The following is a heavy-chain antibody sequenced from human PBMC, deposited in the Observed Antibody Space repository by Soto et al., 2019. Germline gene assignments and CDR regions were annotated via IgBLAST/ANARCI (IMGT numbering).Heavy chain of an antibody. Sequence: EVQLVASGGCLVQPGGSLRLSCAASGFTVSSNYMSWVRQAPGKGLEWVSVIYSGGRTYYADSVKGRFTISRDNSNNTLYLQMNSLRAEDTAVYYCARDLPPYSSGWYRGGDYWGQGTLVTVSS. CDR1: GFTVSSNY. CDR3: ARDLPPYSSGWYRGGDY. V-gene: IGHV3-66*01. D-gene: IGHD6-19*01. CDR2: IYSGGRT. J-gene: IGHJ4*02.